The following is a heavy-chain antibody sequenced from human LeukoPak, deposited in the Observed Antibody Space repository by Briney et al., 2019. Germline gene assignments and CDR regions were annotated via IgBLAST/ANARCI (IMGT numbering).Heavy chain of an antibody. CDR1: GGSTISHY. CDR3: ARASWGYDFWSGYSSMDV. D-gene: IGHD3-3*01. Sequence: SETLSLTCTVSGGSTISHYWSWLRQPPGKGLEWIAYTYYTGTTNYNPSLKSRVTISIDTSKDQFSLRLSSVTAADTAVYYCARASWGYDFWSGYSSMDVWGKGTTVTVSS. CDR2: TYYTGTT. V-gene: IGHV4-59*11. J-gene: IGHJ6*03.